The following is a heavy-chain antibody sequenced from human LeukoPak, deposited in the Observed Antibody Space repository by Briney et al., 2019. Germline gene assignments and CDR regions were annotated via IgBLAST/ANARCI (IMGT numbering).Heavy chain of an antibody. CDR3: ARVHRAGGWTLALDP. V-gene: IGHV1-2*02. CDR2: IDPDSGGT. Sequence: ASVKVPCKASGYTFTGYFMHWVRQAPGQGLEWMGWIDPDSGGTNYAQVFQGRVTVTRDKSISTAYMELSSLRSDDTAVYYCARVHRAGGWTLALDPWGQGTLVTVSS. D-gene: IGHD5-12*01. J-gene: IGHJ5*02. CDR1: GYTFTGYF.